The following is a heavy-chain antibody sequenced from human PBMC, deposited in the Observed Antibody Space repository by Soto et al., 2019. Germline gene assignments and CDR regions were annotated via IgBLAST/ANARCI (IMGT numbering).Heavy chain of an antibody. CDR2: IYYSGST. J-gene: IGHJ4*02. CDR3: ARGYNWNYVFDY. V-gene: IGHV4-59*01. Sequence: SETLSLTCTVSGGSISSYYWSWIRQPPGKGLEWIGYIYYSGSTNYNPSLKSRVTISVDTSKNQFSLKLSSVTAADTAVYYCARGYNWNYVFDYWGKGTLVTV. D-gene: IGHD1-7*01. CDR1: GGSISSYY.